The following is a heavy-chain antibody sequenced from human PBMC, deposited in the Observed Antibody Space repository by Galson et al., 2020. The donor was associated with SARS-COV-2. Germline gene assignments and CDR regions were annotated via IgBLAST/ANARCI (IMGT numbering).Heavy chain of an antibody. Sequence: GGSLRLSCEVSGFTFNSYTMTWVRQAPGKGLEWVSSISSNSEYIYYEDSLKGRFTISRDNAKNSLYLQINSLRAEDTAVYYCAREGAWAMFGMDVWGQGTTVTVSS. CDR1: GFTFNSYT. CDR3: AREGAWAMFGMDV. D-gene: IGHD1-26*01. J-gene: IGHJ6*02. CDR2: ISSNSEYI. V-gene: IGHV3-21*01.